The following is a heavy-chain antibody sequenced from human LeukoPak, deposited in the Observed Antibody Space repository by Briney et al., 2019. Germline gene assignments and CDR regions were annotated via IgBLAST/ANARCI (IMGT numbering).Heavy chain of an antibody. D-gene: IGHD3-9*01. J-gene: IGHJ4*02. CDR2: INPNSGGT. CDR1: GYTFTGYY. V-gene: IGHV1-2*02. Sequence: ASVKVSCKASGYTFTGYYMHWVRQAPGQGLEWMGWINPNSGGTNYAQKFQGRVTMTRDTSISTAYMELSRLRSDETAVYYCARDDSILTGYYFGGQGTLVTVSA. CDR3: ARDDSILTGYYF.